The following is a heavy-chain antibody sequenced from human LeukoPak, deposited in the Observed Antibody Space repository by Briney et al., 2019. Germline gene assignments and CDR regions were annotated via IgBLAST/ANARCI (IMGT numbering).Heavy chain of an antibody. CDR1: GFTFSSYS. D-gene: IGHD4-17*01. V-gene: IGHV3-48*04. J-gene: IGHJ5*02. CDR2: IRSSSTI. Sequence: GGSLRLSCAASGFTFSSYSMNWVRQAPGKGLEWVSYIRSSSTIYYADSVKGRFTISRDNAKNSLYLQMNSLSGEDTAVYYCARDRYGDYVIEAWGQGTLVTVSS. CDR3: ARDRYGDYVIEA.